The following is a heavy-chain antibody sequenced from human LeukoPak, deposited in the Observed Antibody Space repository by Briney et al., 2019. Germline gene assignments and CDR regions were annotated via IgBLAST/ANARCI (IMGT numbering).Heavy chain of an antibody. CDR1: GGSVSSYY. V-gene: IGHV4-4*07. CDR2: IYTSGST. CDR3: AREGYSSSWYYFDY. D-gene: IGHD6-13*01. Sequence: SETLSLTCTVSGGSVSSYYWSWIRQPAGKGLEWIGRIYTSGSTNYNPSLKSRVTISVDKSKNQFSLKLSSVTAADTAVYYCAREGYSSSWYYFDYWGQGTLVTVSS. J-gene: IGHJ4*02.